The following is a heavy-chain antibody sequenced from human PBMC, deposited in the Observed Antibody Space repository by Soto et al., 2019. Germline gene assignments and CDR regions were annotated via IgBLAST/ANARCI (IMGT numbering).Heavy chain of an antibody. CDR1: GGSFSGYY. J-gene: IGHJ4*02. V-gene: IGHV4-34*01. CDR2: INHSGST. D-gene: IGHD3-16*02. CDR3: ARGKLSDYVWGSYRYDFDY. Sequence: SETLSLTCAVYGGSFSGYYWSWIRQPPGKGLEWIGEINHSGSTNYNPSLKSRVTISVDTSKNQFSLKLSSVTAADTAVYYCARGKLSDYVWGSYRYDFDYWGQGTVVTVSS.